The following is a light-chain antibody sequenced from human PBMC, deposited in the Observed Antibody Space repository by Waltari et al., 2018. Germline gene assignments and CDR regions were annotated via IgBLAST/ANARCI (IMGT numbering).Light chain of an antibody. V-gene: IGLV3-25*03. J-gene: IGLJ3*02. CDR3: QSTDSSGTRV. CDR2: KDI. CDR1: ALPKQY. Sequence: SYELTQPPSASVSPGQTARITCSGDALPKQYAYWYHQKPGQAPVLVIYKDIARPSGIPERFSGSSSGTTVTLTISGVQAEDEADDYCQSTDSSGTRVFGGGTKLTVL.